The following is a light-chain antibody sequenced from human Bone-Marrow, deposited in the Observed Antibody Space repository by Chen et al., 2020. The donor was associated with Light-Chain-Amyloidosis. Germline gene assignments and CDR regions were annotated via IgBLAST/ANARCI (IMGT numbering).Light chain of an antibody. J-gene: IGLJ3*02. CDR1: NIGSQL. CDR2: DDS. V-gene: IGLV3-21*02. Sequence: SHALTQPSSVSVACGQKRTHACGGNNIGSQLVHWYQQTPGQAPLLVVYDDSDRPSGIPERLSGSNSGNTATLTISRVEAGDEADYYCQVWDRSSDRPVFGGGTKLTVL. CDR3: QVWDRSSDRPV.